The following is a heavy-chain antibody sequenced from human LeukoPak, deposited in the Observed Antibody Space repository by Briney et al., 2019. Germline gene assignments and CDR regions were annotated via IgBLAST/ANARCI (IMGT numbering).Heavy chain of an antibody. CDR1: GFTFSNAW. V-gene: IGHV3-15*01. CDR2: IKSKTDGGTT. D-gene: IGHD1-7*01. J-gene: IGHJ4*02. CDR3: ARCPNWNYGYFDY. Sequence: GGSLRLSCAASGFTFSNAWMSWVRQAPGKGLEWVGRIKSKTDGGTTDYAAPEKGRFTISRDDSKNTLYLQMNSLKAEDTAVYYCARCPNWNYGYFDYWGQGTLVTVSS.